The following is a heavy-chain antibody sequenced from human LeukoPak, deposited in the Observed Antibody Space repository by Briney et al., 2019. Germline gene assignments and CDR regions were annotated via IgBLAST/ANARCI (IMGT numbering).Heavy chain of an antibody. CDR1: GFRLSNYY. CDR3: ARGGYGHNMDV. CDR2: IKNAGIDT. J-gene: IGHJ6*03. Sequence: GGSLRLSCVGSGFRLSNYYMYWVRQAPGKGLVWVSRIKNAGIDTIYADSVKGRFTVSRDNAKNTVYLQMSSLRAEDTAVYYCARGGYGHNMDVWGEGTTVTVSS. V-gene: IGHV3-74*01. D-gene: IGHD3-10*01.